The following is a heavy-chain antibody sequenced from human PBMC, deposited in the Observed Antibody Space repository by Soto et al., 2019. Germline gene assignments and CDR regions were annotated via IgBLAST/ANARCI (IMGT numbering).Heavy chain of an antibody. J-gene: IGHJ6*02. Sequence: QVQLVQSGAEVKKPGSSVKVSCKAPGGTFSSYAISWVRQAPGQGLEWMGGIIPIFGTANYAQKFQGRVTITADESTSTGYMELSSLRSEDTAMYYCARSQCGSSSLDIYYYYYYGMDVWGQGTTVTGSS. CDR1: GGTFSSYA. D-gene: IGHD2-2*01. CDR3: ARSQCGSSSLDIYYYYYYGMDV. V-gene: IGHV1-69*01. CDR2: IIPIFGTA.